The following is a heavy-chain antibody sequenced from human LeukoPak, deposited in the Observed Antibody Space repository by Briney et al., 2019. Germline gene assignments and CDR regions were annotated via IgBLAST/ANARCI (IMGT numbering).Heavy chain of an antibody. CDR3: ARDLGKWLGSDY. D-gene: IGHD6-19*01. J-gene: IGHJ4*02. V-gene: IGHV3-7*01. CDR1: GFTFSSHW. CDR2: IKQDGAEI. Sequence: GGSLRLSCAASGFTFSSHWMSWVRQAPGKGPEWVANIKQDGAEIYYVDSVKGRFTISRDNAKNSLYLQMNSLRAEDTAVYYCARDLGKWLGSDYWGQGTLVTVSS.